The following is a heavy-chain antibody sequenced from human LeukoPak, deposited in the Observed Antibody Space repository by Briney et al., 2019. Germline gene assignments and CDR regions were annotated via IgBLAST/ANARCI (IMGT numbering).Heavy chain of an antibody. CDR1: GFTFSNYG. V-gene: IGHV3-30*18. J-gene: IGHJ4*02. Sequence: PGGSLRLSCAASGFTFSNYGMHWVRQAPGKGLEWVAVISYDGSNEYYADSVKGRFTISRDNSKNTLFLQMNSLRAEDTAVYFCAKGSAIWGQGTLVTVSS. CDR2: ISYDGSNE. CDR3: AKGSAI.